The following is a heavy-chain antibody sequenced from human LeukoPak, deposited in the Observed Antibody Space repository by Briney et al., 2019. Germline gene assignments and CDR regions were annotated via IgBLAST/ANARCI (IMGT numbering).Heavy chain of an antibody. J-gene: IGHJ4*02. D-gene: IGHD3-22*01. CDR2: IYYIGST. CDR1: GAAISSSSYY. V-gene: IGHV4-39*01. CDR3: ARQYTYYDSSGYFDY. Sequence: SETLSLTCTVPGAAISSSSYYWGWIRQPPGKGLEWIGSIYYIGSTYYNPSLKSRVTISVDTSKNQFSLKLSSVTAADTAVYYCARQYTYYDSSGYFDYWGQGTLVTVSS.